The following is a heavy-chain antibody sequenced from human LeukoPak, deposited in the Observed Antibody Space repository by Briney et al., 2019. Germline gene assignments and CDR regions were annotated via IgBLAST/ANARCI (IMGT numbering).Heavy chain of an antibody. CDR3: ARTVTHNYYYYFYMDV. Sequence: SGTLSLTCAVSGGSISSSNWWSWVRQPPGKGLEWIGEIYHSGSTNYNPSLKSRVTISVDKSKNQVSLKLSSVTAADTAVYYCARTVTHNYYYYFYMDVWGKGTTVTVSS. J-gene: IGHJ6*03. CDR1: GGSISSSNW. D-gene: IGHD4-17*01. V-gene: IGHV4-4*02. CDR2: IYHSGST.